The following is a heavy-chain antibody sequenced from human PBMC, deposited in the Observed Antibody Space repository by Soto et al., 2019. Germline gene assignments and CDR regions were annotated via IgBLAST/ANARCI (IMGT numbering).Heavy chain of an antibody. CDR2: ISGRSTST. V-gene: IGHV3-23*01. Sequence: PGGSLRLSCAASGFTFSSYAMSWVRQAPGKGLEWVSTISGRSTSTYYADSVKGRFTISRDSSKNTLYLQMNSLRAEDTAVYYCARDRAYYYDSSGIDFWGQGTLVTVAS. D-gene: IGHD3-22*01. J-gene: IGHJ4*02. CDR1: GFTFSSYA. CDR3: ARDRAYYYDSSGIDF.